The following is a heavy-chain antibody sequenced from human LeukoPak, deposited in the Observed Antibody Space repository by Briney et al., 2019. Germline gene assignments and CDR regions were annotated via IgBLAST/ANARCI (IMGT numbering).Heavy chain of an antibody. Sequence: GGSLRLSCAASGFTLSSYGMHWVRQAPGKGLEWVAYIRYDGSNKYYADSVKGRYTIPRDNSKNTLYLQMNNLRAEDTAVFYCAKDPSSGWYEYVHHWGQGTLVSVSS. V-gene: IGHV3-30*02. D-gene: IGHD6-19*01. J-gene: IGHJ1*01. CDR3: AKDPSSGWYEYVHH. CDR2: IRYDGSNK. CDR1: GFTLSSYG.